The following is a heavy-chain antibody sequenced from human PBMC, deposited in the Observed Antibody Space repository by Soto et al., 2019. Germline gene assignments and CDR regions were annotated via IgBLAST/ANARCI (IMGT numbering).Heavy chain of an antibody. D-gene: IGHD3-16*01. J-gene: IGHJ4*02. CDR1: GFPFSSYG. CDR3: ARDWGDLGANKGYFDY. V-gene: IGHV3-33*01. CDR2: IWYDGSNK. Sequence: GGSLRLSCAASGFPFSSYGMHWVRQSPGKGLEWVAVIWYDGSNKYYADSVKGRFTISRDNSKNTLYLQMNSLRAEDTAVYYCARDWGDLGANKGYFDYWGQGTLVTVSS.